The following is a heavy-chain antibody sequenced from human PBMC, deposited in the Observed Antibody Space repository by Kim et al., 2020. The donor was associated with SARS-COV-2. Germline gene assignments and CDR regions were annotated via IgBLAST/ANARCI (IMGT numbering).Heavy chain of an antibody. V-gene: IGHV1-18*01. J-gene: IGHJ6*02. D-gene: IGHD3-10*01. Sequence: AQRLQSRATITTDTSTSTAYMELRSLRSDDTAVYYCARGGVLGGYYGMDVWGQGTTVTVSS. CDR3: ARGGVLGGYYGMDV.